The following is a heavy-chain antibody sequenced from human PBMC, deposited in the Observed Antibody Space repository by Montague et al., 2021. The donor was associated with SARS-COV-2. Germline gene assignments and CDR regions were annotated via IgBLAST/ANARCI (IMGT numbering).Heavy chain of an antibody. V-gene: IGHV4-34*01. Sequence: SQTQSLTYAVYGGSFSGYYWSWIRQPPGKGLEWIGEINHSGSTNYNPSLKSRVTISVDTSKNQFSLKLSSVTAADTAVYYCARVRQDVVVPALGIGAYYYYYMDVWGKGTTVTVSS. D-gene: IGHD2-2*01. CDR2: INHSGST. CDR1: GGSFSGYY. J-gene: IGHJ6*03. CDR3: ARVRQDVVVPALGIGAYYYYYMDV.